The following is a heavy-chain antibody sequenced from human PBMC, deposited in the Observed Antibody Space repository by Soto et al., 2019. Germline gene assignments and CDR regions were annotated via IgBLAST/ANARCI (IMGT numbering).Heavy chain of an antibody. V-gene: IGHV1-18*01. CDR3: ARGVRSDYIWGSYPHEAANYYYYYMDV. Sequence: ASVKVSCKASGGTFSSYTISWVRQAPGQGLEWMGWISAYNGNTNYAQKLQGRVTMTTDTSTSTAYMELRSLRSDDTAVYYCARGVRSDYIWGSYPHEAANYYYYYMDVWGKGTTVTVSS. J-gene: IGHJ6*03. CDR2: ISAYNGNT. D-gene: IGHD3-16*02. CDR1: GGTFSSYT.